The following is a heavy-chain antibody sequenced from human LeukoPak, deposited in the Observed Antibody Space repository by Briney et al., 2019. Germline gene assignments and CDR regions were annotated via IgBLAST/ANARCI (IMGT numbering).Heavy chain of an antibody. Sequence: SETLSLTCAVYGGSFSGYYWSWIRQPPGEGLEWIGEINHSGSTNYNPSLKSRVTISVDTSKNQFSLKLSSVTAADTAVYYCARGPSPMDYWGQGTLVTVSS. CDR3: ARGPSPMDY. J-gene: IGHJ4*02. CDR1: GGSFSGYY. CDR2: INHSGST. V-gene: IGHV4-34*01.